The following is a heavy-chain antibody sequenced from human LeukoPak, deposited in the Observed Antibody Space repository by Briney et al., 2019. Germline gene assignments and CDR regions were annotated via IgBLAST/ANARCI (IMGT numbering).Heavy chain of an antibody. J-gene: IGHJ6*02. D-gene: IGHD3-3*01. CDR3: ARAKLEWLLSYYYGMDV. Sequence: GGSLRLSCAASGFTFSSHWMHWIRQAPGKGLEWVSYISSSGSTIYYADSVKGRFTISRDNAKNSLYLQMNSLRAEDTAVYYCARAKLEWLLSYYYGMDVWGQGTTVTVSS. V-gene: IGHV3-11*01. CDR1: GFTFSSHW. CDR2: ISSSGSTI.